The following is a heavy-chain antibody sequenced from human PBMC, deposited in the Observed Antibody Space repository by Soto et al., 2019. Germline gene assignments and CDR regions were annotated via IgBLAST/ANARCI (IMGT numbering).Heavy chain of an antibody. CDR1: GYTLTELS. V-gene: IGHV1-46*01. Sequence: ASVKVSCKVSGYTLTELSMHWVRQAPGQGLEWMGIINPSGGSTSYAQKFQGRVTMTRDTSTSTVYMELSSLRSEDTAVYYCASSAPLSYYDSSGPLDYWGQGTLVTVPQ. D-gene: IGHD3-22*01. CDR2: INPSGGST. J-gene: IGHJ4*02. CDR3: ASSAPLSYYDSSGPLDY.